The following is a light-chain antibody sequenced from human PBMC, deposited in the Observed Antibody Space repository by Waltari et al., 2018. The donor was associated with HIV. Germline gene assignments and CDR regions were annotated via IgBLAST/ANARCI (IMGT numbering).Light chain of an antibody. CDR1: QSVSSN. CDR2: DAS. J-gene: IGKJ1*01. CDR3: QQYNRVPPWT. V-gene: IGKV3-15*01. Sequence: EIVMTQSPATLCVSPGERVTLSCRASQSVSSNVAWYQQKSGQAPRLHLYDASTRATGVPARFSGSGSGTEFTLTISSLQSEDYALYYCQQYNRVPPWTFGQGTKVESK.